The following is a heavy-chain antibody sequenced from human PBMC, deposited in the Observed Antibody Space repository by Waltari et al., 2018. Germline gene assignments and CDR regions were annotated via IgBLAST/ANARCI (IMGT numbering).Heavy chain of an antibody. Sequence: EVQLVQSGAEVKKHGESLKISCKGSGYSFTSYWIGWVRQMPGKGLEWMGIIYPGDSDTRYSPSFQGQVTISADKSISTAYLQWSSLKASDTAMYYCARFARWELLRSYYFDYWGQGTLVTVSS. V-gene: IGHV5-51*01. CDR1: GYSFTSYW. D-gene: IGHD1-26*01. J-gene: IGHJ4*02. CDR3: ARFARWELLRSYYFDY. CDR2: IYPGDSDT.